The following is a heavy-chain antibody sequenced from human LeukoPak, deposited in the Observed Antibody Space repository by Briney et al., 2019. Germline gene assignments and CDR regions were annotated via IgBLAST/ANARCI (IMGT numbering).Heavy chain of an antibody. D-gene: IGHD3-22*01. CDR2: IYHSGST. CDR1: GYSISSGDY. V-gene: IGHV4-38-2*02. Sequence: SETLSLTCTVSGYSISSGDYWGWIRQPPGKGLEWIGNIYHSGSTYYNPSLKSRVTISVDTSKNQFSLKLSSVTAADTAVYYCARAPMYYYDSSGYYYAHAFDIWGQGTMVTVSS. CDR3: ARAPMYYYDSSGYYYAHAFDI. J-gene: IGHJ3*02.